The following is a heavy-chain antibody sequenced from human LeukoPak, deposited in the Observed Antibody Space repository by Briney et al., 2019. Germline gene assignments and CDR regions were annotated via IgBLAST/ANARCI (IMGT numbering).Heavy chain of an antibody. CDR3: ARDDYGDYWFDP. D-gene: IGHD4-17*01. J-gene: IGHJ5*02. Sequence: GASVKVSCKASGYTFTSYYMHWVRQAPGQGLEWMGIINPSGGSTSYAQKLQGRVTMTRDMSTSTVYMELSSLRSEDTAVYYCARDDYGDYWFDPWGQGTLVTVSS. CDR2: INPSGGST. V-gene: IGHV1-46*01. CDR1: GYTFTSYY.